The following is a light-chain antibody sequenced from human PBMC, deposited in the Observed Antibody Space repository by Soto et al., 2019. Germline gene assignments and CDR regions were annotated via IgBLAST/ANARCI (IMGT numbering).Light chain of an antibody. CDR2: EVS. CDR1: SGDVGGYNY. Sequence: ALTQPAYVSGSPGQSITISCTGTSGDVGGYNYVSWYQQHPGKAPKLMIYEVSNRPSGVSNRFSGSKSGNTASLTISGLQTEDEADYFCSSYTGSNTIVFGTGTKLTVL. V-gene: IGLV2-14*01. CDR3: SSYTGSNTIV. J-gene: IGLJ1*01.